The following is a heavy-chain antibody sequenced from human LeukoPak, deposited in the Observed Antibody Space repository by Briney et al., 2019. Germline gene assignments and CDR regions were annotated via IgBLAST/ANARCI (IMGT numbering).Heavy chain of an antibody. CDR2: IYHSGST. D-gene: IGHD3-22*01. Sequence: SETLSLTCTVSSYSISSGYYWGWIRQPPGTGLEWIGSIYHSGSTFYKPSHKSRVTISIDTSKNQFSLKLNSVTAADTAIYYCARSGNVGSAYSPPDYWGQGTLVTVSS. CDR3: ARSGNVGSAYSPPDY. J-gene: IGHJ4*02. CDR1: SYSISSGYY. V-gene: IGHV4-38-2*02.